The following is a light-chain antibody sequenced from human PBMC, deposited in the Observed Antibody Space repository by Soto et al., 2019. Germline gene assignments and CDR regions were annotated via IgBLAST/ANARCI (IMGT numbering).Light chain of an antibody. Sequence: QSVLTQPASVSGSPGQSITISCTGTSSDVGSYNLVSWYQQHPGKAPKLMIYEGIKRPSGVSDRFSGSKSGNTASLTISGLQAEDEADYYCSSYAGSGTSDVVFGGGTKLTVL. CDR3: SSYAGSGTSDVV. CDR2: EGI. V-gene: IGLV2-23*01. CDR1: SSDVGSYNL. J-gene: IGLJ2*01.